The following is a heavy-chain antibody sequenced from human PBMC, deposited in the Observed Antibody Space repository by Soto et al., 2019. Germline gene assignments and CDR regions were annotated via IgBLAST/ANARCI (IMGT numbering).Heavy chain of an antibody. CDR3: AKDPANYDFWSGYLDV. J-gene: IGHJ6*03. D-gene: IGHD3-3*01. CDR1: GFTFSSYA. V-gene: IGHV3-23*01. CDR2: ISGSGGST. Sequence: GGSLRLSCAASGFTFSSYAMSWVRQAPGKGLEWVSAISGSGGSTYYADSVKGRFTISRDNSKNTLYLQMNSLRAEDTAVYYCAKDPANYDFWSGYLDVWGKGTTVTVSS.